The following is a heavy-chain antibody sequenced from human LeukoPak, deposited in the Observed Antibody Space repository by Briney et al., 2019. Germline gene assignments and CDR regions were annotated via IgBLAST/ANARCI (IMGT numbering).Heavy chain of an antibody. CDR3: ARDVGDIVTIPAAITVP. D-gene: IGHD2-2*01. J-gene: IGHJ5*02. Sequence: ASVKVSCKGSGYSFRSYGINWVLQAPGQGLEWMGWISGYNGNTNYAQMVQGRVTMTKDTSTSTAYMELRSLRSDDTAMYYCARDVGDIVTIPAAITVPWGQGTLVTVSS. CDR2: ISGYNGNT. CDR1: GYSFRSYG. V-gene: IGHV1-18*01.